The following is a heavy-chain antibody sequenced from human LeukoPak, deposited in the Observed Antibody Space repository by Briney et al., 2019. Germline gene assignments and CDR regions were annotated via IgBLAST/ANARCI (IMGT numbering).Heavy chain of an antibody. CDR1: GFTVNNNY. D-gene: IGHD2-21*01. V-gene: IGHV3-11*04. J-gene: IGHJ4*02. CDR3: ARDEGIGRWDY. Sequence: GGSLRLSCVASGFTVNNNYMNWFRQSPGKGLEWISYINSGGSTIHYADSVKGRFTISRDNARSSVYLQMNSLRADDTAVYYCARDEGIGRWDYWGQGTLVTVSA. CDR2: INSGGSTI.